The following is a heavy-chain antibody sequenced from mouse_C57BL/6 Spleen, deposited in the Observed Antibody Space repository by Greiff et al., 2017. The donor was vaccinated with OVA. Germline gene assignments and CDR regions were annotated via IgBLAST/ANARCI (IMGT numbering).Heavy chain of an antibody. V-gene: IGHV1-69*01. D-gene: IGHD2-4*01. CDR1: GYTFTSYW. CDR2: IDPSDSYT. CDR3: ARAYYDYLWYFDV. Sequence: VQLQQPGAELVMPGASVKLSCKASGYTFTSYWMHWVKQRPGQGLEWIGEIDPSDSYTNYNQKFKGKSTLTVDKSSSTAYMQLSSLTSEDSAVYYCARAYYDYLWYFDVWGTGTTVTVSS. J-gene: IGHJ1*03.